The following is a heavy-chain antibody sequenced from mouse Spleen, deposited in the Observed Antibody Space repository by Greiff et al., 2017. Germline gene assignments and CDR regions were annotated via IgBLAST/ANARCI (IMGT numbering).Heavy chain of an antibody. CDR3: TRWMFMDY. CDR2: IDPETGGT. CDR1: GYTFTDYE. V-gene: IGHV1-15*01. J-gene: IGHJ4*01. Sequence: QVQLKESGAELVRPGASVTLSCKASGYTFTDYEMHWVKQTPVHGLEWIGAIDPETGGTAYNQKFKGKAILTADKSSSTAYMELRSLTSEDSAVYYGTRWMFMDYWGQGTSVTVSS.